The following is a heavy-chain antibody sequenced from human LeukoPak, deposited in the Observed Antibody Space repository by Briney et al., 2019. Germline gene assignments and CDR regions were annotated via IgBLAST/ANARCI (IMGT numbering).Heavy chain of an antibody. J-gene: IGHJ4*02. CDR1: GFGFGIYW. D-gene: IGHD3-22*01. CDR3: AKEVYYYHSSGYYLD. CDR2: INSDGSST. V-gene: IGHV3-74*01. Sequence: GGSLRLSCAASGFGFGIYWMHWVRQAPGKGPVWVSRINSDGSSTNYADSVKGRFTISRDNSKNTLYLQMNSLRAEDTAVYYCAKEVYYYHSSGYYLDWGQGTLVTVSS.